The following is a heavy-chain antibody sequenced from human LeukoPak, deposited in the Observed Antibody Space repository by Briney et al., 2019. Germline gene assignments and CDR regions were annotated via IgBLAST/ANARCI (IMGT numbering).Heavy chain of an antibody. J-gene: IGHJ4*02. CDR3: ARAPPRYYYGSGSRTGRDY. Sequence: SETLSLTCAVYGGSFSGYYWSWIRQPPGKGLEWVGEINHSGSTNYNPSLKSRVTISVDTSKNQFSLKLSSVPAADRAVYYCARAPPRYYYGSGSRTGRDYWGQGTLVTVSS. V-gene: IGHV4-34*01. CDR1: GGSFSGYY. D-gene: IGHD3-10*01. CDR2: INHSGST.